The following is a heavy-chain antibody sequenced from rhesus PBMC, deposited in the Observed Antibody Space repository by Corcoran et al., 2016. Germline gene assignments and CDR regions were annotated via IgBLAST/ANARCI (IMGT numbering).Heavy chain of an antibody. D-gene: IGHD6-31*01. J-gene: IGHJ4*01. Sequence: QVQLQESGPGLVKPSETLALPCAVSGGSISSSYWSWIRQAEGKGLGWIGYIYGRCSSTNYNPSLKSRVTLSVDTSKNQLSLKLSSVKTADTAVYYCARDWGIAAAGYFDYWGQGVRGTVYS. V-gene: IGHV4S11*01. CDR3: ARDWGIAAAGYFDY. CDR2: IYGRCSST. CDR1: GGSISSSY.